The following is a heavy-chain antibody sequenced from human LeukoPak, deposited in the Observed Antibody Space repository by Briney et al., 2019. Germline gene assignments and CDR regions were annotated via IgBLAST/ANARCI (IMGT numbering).Heavy chain of an antibody. CDR2: TYYRSKWYN. J-gene: IGHJ4*02. CDR3: ARYRGAYFDY. V-gene: IGHV6-1*01. CDR1: GDSVSSNSAA. D-gene: IGHD4-17*01. Sequence: SQTLSLTCALSGDSVSSNSAAWNWISQSPSRGLEWLRRTYYRSKWYNDYAVSVKSRITINPDTSKNQFSLQLNSVTPGDTAVYYCARYRGAYFDYWGQGTLVTVSS.